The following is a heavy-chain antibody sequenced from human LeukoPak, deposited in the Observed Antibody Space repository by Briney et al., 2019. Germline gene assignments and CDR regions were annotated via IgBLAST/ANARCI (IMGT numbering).Heavy chain of an antibody. CDR2: IYYSGST. D-gene: IGHD3-22*01. V-gene: IGHV4-59*01. CDR3: ARDGRDYDSSGQLNAFDI. J-gene: IGHJ3*02. Sequence: PSETLSLTCTVSGGSISSYCWSWIRQPPGKGLEWIGYIYYSGSTNYNPSLKSRVTISVDTSKNQFSLKLSSVTAADTAVYYCARDGRDYDSSGQLNAFDIWGQGTMVTVSS. CDR1: GGSISSYC.